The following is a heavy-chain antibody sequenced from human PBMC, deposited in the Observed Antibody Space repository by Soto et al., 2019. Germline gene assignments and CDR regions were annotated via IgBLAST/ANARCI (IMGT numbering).Heavy chain of an antibody. CDR1: GFPFGSFA. V-gene: IGHV3-23*01. CDR3: AKLPLYGSSSHPLDY. J-gene: IGHJ4*01. Sequence: WGSLRLSCAASGFPFGSFAMTWVRQAPGKGLQWVSFISGSGDTTYYADSVKGRFTISRDNSKNTLSLQMSSLRTEDTAIYYCAKLPLYGSSSHPLDYWGHGSLVTVSS. CDR2: ISGSGDTT. D-gene: IGHD6-6*01.